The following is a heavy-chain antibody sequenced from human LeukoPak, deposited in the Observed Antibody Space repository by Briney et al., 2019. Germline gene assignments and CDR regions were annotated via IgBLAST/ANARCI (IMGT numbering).Heavy chain of an antibody. J-gene: IGHJ4*02. CDR1: GFTFSSYS. Sequence: PGGSLRLSCAASGFTFSSYSMNWIRQAPGKGLEWVSYISSSSTIYYADSVKGRFTTSRDNAKNSLYLQMNSLRPEDTAVYYCARDFDFWSGYYTFDYWGQGTLVTVSS. D-gene: IGHD3-3*01. CDR2: ISSSSTI. CDR3: ARDFDFWSGYYTFDY. V-gene: IGHV3-48*01.